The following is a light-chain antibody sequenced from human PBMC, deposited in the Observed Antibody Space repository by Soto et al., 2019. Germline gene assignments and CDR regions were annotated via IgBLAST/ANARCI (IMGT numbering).Light chain of an antibody. V-gene: IGKV3-15*01. Sequence: EIVMTQSPDTLSVSPGERATLTCRAGQGVTTNLAWYQQKSGQPPRLLFDDVSIRATGVPARFSATGSETDFTLTISGLQSGDSAVYCWQQYNNWPFSFGQGTRLEIK. CDR3: QQYNNWPFS. J-gene: IGKJ5*01. CDR1: QGVTTN. CDR2: DVS.